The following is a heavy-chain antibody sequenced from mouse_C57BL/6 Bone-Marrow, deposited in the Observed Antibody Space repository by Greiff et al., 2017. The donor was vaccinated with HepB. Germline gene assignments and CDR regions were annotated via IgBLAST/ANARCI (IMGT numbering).Heavy chain of an antibody. CDR2: IYPGDGDT. J-gene: IGHJ2*01. Sequence: QVQLKESGPELVKPGASVKISCKASGYAFSSSWMNWVKQRPGKGLEWIGRIYPGDGDTNYNGKFKGKATLTADKSSSTAYMQLSSLTSEDSAVYFCASNYVDYWGQGTTLTVSS. CDR1: GYAFSSSW. CDR3: ASNYVDY. V-gene: IGHV1-82*01.